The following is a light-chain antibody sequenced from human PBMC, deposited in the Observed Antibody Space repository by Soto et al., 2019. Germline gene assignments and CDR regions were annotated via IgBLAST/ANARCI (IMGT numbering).Light chain of an antibody. CDR1: SSDIGAYNF. CDR2: DVN. Sequence: QSVLTQPASVSGSPGQSITISCTGTSSDIGAYNFVSWYQQHPGKAPKLMLYDVNIRPSGVSNRFSGSKSGNTASLTISGLQAEDEADYYCTSWTTSTTMIFGGGTKVTV. V-gene: IGLV2-14*03. J-gene: IGLJ2*01. CDR3: TSWTTSTTMI.